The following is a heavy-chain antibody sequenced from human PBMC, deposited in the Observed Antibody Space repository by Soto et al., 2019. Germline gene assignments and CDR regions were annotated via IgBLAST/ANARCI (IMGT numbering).Heavy chain of an antibody. J-gene: IGHJ4*02. CDR3: ARDLHSYSGYDSTEYYSDY. D-gene: IGHD5-12*01. Sequence: PGGSLRLSCAAYGFTFSSFSMNWFRQAPGKGLKWVSSISSSSIYISYADSVRGRFTISRDNAKNSLYLQMNSLRAEDTAVYYCARDLHSYSGYDSTEYYSDYWGQGTPVTVSS. V-gene: IGHV3-21*01. CDR1: GFTFSSFS. CDR2: ISSSSIYI.